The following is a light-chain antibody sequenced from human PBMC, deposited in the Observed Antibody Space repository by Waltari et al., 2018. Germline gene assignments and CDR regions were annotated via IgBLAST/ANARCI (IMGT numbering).Light chain of an antibody. J-gene: IGLJ3*02. V-gene: IGLV10-54*04. Sequence: QAGLTQPPSVSTDLRQTATLTCTGNNNNVGYEGATWLQQHQGHPPKLLFYRNNNRPSGISERFSASRSGSTASLTITGLQPEDEADYYCSAWDRSLSAWVFGGGTKLTVL. CDR1: NNNVGYEG. CDR2: RNN. CDR3: SAWDRSLSAWV.